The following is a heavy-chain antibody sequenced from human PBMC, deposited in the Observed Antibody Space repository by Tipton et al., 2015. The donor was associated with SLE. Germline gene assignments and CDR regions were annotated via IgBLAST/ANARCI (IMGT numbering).Heavy chain of an antibody. D-gene: IGHD6-25*01. CDR1: GGSISSYY. CDR3: ARRGGDAFDI. Sequence: TLSLTCTVSGGSISSYYWSWIRQPPGKGLEWIGYIYYSGNTNYNPSLKSRVTISVDTSKNQFSLKLSSVTAADTAVYYCARRGGDAFDIWGQGTMVTVSS. V-gene: IGHV4-59*07. CDR2: IYYSGNT. J-gene: IGHJ3*02.